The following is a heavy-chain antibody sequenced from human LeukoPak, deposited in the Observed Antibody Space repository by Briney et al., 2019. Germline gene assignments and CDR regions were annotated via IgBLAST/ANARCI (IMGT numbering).Heavy chain of an antibody. J-gene: IGHJ3*02. V-gene: IGHV3-33*01. CDR2: IWYDGSNK. D-gene: IGHD3-10*01. CDR1: GFTFSSYG. CDR3: ARTRSKFTYYDAFDI. Sequence: PGRSLRLSCAASGFTFSSYGMHWVRQAPGKGLEWVAVIWYDGSNKYYADSVKGRFTISRDNSKNTLYLQMNSLRAEDTAVYYCARTRSKFTYYDAFDIWGQGTMVTVSS.